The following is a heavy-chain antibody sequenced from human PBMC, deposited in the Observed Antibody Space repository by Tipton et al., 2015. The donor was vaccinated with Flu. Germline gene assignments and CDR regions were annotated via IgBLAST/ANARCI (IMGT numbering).Heavy chain of an antibody. J-gene: IGHJ6*02. CDR2: IYYSGSP. V-gene: IGHV4-31*03. CDR3: ARDHRFGAGLTYDYYAMDV. D-gene: IGHD3-10*01. Sequence: TLSLTCTVSGGSISSGGAYWSWIRQHPGKGLEWIGCIYYSGSPYYNPSLESRLTISVDTSKNQFSLRMNSVTAADTAVYYCARDHRFGAGLTYDYYAMDVSGQGTTVTVSS. CDR1: GGSISSGGAY.